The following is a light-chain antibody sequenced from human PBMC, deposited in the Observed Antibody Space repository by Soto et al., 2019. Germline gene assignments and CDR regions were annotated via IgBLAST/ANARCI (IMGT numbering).Light chain of an antibody. Sequence: QSVLAQPASVSGSPGQSITISCTGTSSDVGGYDFVSWYQHHPGKAPKLMIYDVNNRPSGLSNRFSGSKSGNTASLTISGLQTEDEADYYCGSYTSSHTRVFGTGTKVTVL. J-gene: IGLJ1*01. CDR1: SSDVGGYDF. CDR2: DVN. V-gene: IGLV2-14*01. CDR3: GSYTSSHTRV.